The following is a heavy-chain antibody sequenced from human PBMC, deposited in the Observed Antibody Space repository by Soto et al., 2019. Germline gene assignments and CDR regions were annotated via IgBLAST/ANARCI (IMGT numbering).Heavy chain of an antibody. Sequence: QVQLVQSGAELKKPGASVKVSCKASGYTFSNYDMNWVRQATGQGPEWIGWVNPHNGDTGYAQKFQGRVTLTTDISTTTAYMELTSLRGEDTAIYYCAKVSRKGSAIDFDYWGQGTLITVSS. J-gene: IGHJ4*02. D-gene: IGHD3-10*01. CDR3: AKVSRKGSAIDFDY. CDR2: VNPHNGDT. CDR1: GYTFSNYD. V-gene: IGHV1-8*01.